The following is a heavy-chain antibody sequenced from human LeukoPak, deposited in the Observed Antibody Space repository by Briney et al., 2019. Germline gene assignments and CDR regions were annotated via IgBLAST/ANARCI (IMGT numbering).Heavy chain of an antibody. J-gene: IGHJ4*02. D-gene: IGHD4/OR15-4a*01. V-gene: IGHV3-33*06. CDR2: IWYDGSNK. CDR1: GFTFSSYG. Sequence: AGGSLRLSCAASGFTFSSYGMHWVRQAPGKGLEWVAVIWYDGSNKYYADSVKGRFTISRDNSKNTLYLQMNSLRAEDTAVYYCAKDEEGVKGTIYYFDYWGQGTLVTVSS. CDR3: AKDEEGVKGTIYYFDY.